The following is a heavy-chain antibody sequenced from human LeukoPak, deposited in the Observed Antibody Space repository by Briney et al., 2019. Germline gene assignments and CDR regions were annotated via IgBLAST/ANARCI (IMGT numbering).Heavy chain of an antibody. Sequence: GGSLRLSCAASGFTFSSYTMSWVRQAPGKGPEWVSAISGSGGSTYSADSVKGRFTISRDNSKNTLYLQMNSLRAEDTAVYYCAKPTYGSGRSWFDPWGQGTLVTVSS. D-gene: IGHD3-10*01. CDR1: GFTFSSYT. V-gene: IGHV3-23*01. CDR3: AKPTYGSGRSWFDP. J-gene: IGHJ5*02. CDR2: ISGSGGST.